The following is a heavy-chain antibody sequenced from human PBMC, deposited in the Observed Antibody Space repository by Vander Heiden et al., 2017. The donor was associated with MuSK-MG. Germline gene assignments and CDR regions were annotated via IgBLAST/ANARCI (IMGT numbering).Heavy chain of an antibody. V-gene: IGHV3-66*01. CDR3: ATSRGSSFDY. CDR2: IYSGGST. D-gene: IGHD6-13*01. J-gene: IGHJ4*02. CDR1: GLPVPSNY. Sequence: EVQLVESGGGLAQPGGSMRLSCAASGLPVPSNYMSWVRQAPGKGLDWVSIIYSGGSTDYADSVKGRFSISRDNSNNILYLQMNGLRAEDTAVYYCATSRGSSFDYWGQGTLVTVSS.